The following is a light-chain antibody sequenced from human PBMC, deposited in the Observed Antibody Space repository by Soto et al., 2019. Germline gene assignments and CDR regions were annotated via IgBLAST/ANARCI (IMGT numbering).Light chain of an antibody. CDR1: QSVRSNY. Sequence: EIVLTQSPGTLSLSPGERATLSCRASQSVRSNYLAWYRQTPGQAPRLLIYGASNRATGIPDRFSGSGSGTDFTLIISRLEPEDVALYYCQHYGSSPWTFGQGTKVEIK. CDR3: QHYGSSPWT. V-gene: IGKV3-20*01. J-gene: IGKJ1*01. CDR2: GAS.